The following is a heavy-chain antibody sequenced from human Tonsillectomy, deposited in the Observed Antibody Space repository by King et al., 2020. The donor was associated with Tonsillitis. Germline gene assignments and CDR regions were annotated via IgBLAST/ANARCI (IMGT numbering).Heavy chain of an antibody. D-gene: IGHD6-13*01. V-gene: IGHV4-4*07. J-gene: IGHJ1*01. CDR2: IYTSGST. CDR3: AREIGYSSSWPEYFQH. CDR1: GGSISSYY. Sequence: QLQESGPGLVKPSETLSLTCTVSGGSISSYYWSWIRQPAGKGLEWSGRIYTSGSTNYNPSLKSRVTMSVDTSKNQFSLKLSSVTAADTAVYYCAREIGYSSSWPEYFQHWGQGTLVTVSS.